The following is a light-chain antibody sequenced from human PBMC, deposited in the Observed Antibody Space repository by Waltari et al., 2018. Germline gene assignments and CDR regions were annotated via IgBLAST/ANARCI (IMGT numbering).Light chain of an antibody. J-gene: IGKJ4*01. CDR1: QSLLYSNGYNY. CDR2: LGS. V-gene: IGKV2-28*01. CDR3: IQTLQTPLT. Sequence: EIVVTQSPLSLPVTPGEPASISCRSSQSLLYSNGYNYLDWYLQKPGQSPQLLIYLGSNRASGVPDRFSGSGSGTDFTLKISRVEAEDVGVYYCIQTLQTPLTFGGGTKVEIK.